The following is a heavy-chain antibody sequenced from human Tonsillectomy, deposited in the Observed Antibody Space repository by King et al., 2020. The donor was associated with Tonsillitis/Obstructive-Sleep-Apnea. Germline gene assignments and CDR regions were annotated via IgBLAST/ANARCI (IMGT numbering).Heavy chain of an antibody. D-gene: IGHD2-15*01. V-gene: IGHV3-30*04. J-gene: IGHJ6*03. CDR2: ISYDGSNK. CDR1: GFTFSSYV. Sequence: VQLVESGGGVVQPGRSLRLSCAASGFTFSSYVMHWVRQAPGKGLEWVAVISYDGSNKYYADSVKGRFTISRDNSKNTLYLQMNSLRAEDTAVYYCARPPTYCSGGSCYSLYYYYMDVWGKGTTVTVSS. CDR3: ARPPTYCSGGSCYSLYYYYMDV.